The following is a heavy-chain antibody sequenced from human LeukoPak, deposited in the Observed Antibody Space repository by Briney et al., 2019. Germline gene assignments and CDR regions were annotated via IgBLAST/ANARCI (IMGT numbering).Heavy chain of an antibody. CDR2: VDPEDGET. J-gene: IGHJ3*02. D-gene: IGHD1-26*01. Sequence: ASVKISCKVSGYTFADYYMHWVQQAPGKGLEWMGLVDPEDGETIYAEKFQGRVTITADTSTDTAYMELSSLRSEDTAVYYCATSPKVGATIGAFDIWGQGTMVTVSS. CDR1: GYTFADYY. CDR3: ATSPKVGATIGAFDI. V-gene: IGHV1-69-2*01.